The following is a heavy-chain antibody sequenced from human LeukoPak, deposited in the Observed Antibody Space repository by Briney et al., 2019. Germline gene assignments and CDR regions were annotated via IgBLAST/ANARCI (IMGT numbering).Heavy chain of an antibody. V-gene: IGHV3-30-3*01. Sequence: PGGSLRLSCAASGLSFHYYAMHWVRQAPGKGLEWVAVISYDGTNEYYADSVKGRLTISRDNSKNTLYMQMNSLRPEDTAVYYCARPIDNGSGSYYFPYWGQGTLVTVSS. CDR3: ARPIDNGSGSYYFPY. CDR1: GLSFHYYA. J-gene: IGHJ4*02. D-gene: IGHD3-10*01. CDR2: ISYDGTNE.